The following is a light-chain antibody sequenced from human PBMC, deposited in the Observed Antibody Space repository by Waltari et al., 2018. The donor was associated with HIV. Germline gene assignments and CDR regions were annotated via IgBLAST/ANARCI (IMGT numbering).Light chain of an antibody. V-gene: IGKV4-1*01. CDR2: WAS. J-gene: IGKJ2*01. Sequence: DIVMTQSPASLAVSLGGRTTINCKSSQNLFYSSNNKNYLAWYQHKPGQPPKLLFYWASTRESGVPDRFSGSGSGTNFTLTISSLQADDVAVYFCQQYYSTPPTFGQGTKLEI. CDR3: QQYYSTPPT. CDR1: QNLFYSSNNKNY.